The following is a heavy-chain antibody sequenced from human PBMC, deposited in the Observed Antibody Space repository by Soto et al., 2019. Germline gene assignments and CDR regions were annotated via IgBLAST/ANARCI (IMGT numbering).Heavy chain of an antibody. CDR2: IWYDGSNK. CDR3: ARNLRPYGDYFEYFQH. CDR1: GFTFSSYG. Sequence: GGSLRLSCAASGFTFSSYGMHWVRQAPGKGLEWVAVIWYDGSNKYYADSVKGRFTISRDNSKNTLYLQMNSLRAEDTAVYYCARNLRPYGDYFEYFQHWGQGTLVTVSS. J-gene: IGHJ1*01. V-gene: IGHV3-33*01. D-gene: IGHD4-17*01.